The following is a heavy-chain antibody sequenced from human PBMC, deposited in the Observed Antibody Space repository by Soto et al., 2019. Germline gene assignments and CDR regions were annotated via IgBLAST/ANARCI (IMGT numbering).Heavy chain of an antibody. J-gene: IGHJ3*02. V-gene: IGHV1-69*06. CDR3: ARDEETRPHAFDI. Sequence: SVKVSCKASGGTFSSYAISWVRQAPGQGLEWMGGIIPIFGTANYAQKFQGRVTITADKSTSTAYMELSSLRSEDTAVYYCARDEETRPHAFDIWGQGTMVTVSS. CDR1: GGTFSSYA. CDR2: IIPIFGTA.